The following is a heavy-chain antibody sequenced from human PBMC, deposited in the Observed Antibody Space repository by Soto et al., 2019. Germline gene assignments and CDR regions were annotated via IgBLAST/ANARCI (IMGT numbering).Heavy chain of an antibody. CDR1: VFRFSKYG. V-gene: IGHV3-30*18. D-gene: IGHD3-22*01. J-gene: IGHJ4*02. Sequence: GGSLRLSCAASVFRFSKYGMYLVRQAPGKGLEWVAVISYDGSNKYYGDSVRGRFTISRDNSKNTVFLQMNRLRAEDTAVYFCSKDLGYYDSSGYYYGSEAFDYWGQGTLVTVSS. CDR2: ISYDGSNK. CDR3: SKDLGYYDSSGYYYGSEAFDY.